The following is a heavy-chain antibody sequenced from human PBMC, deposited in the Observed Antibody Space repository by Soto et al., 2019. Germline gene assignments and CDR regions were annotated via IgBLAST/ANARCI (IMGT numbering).Heavy chain of an antibody. J-gene: IGHJ4*02. Sequence: SETLSLTCAVSCGSISSGGYSWSWIRQPPGKGLEWIGYIYHSGSTYYNPSLKSRVTISVDRSKNQFSLRLTSVTAADTAVYYCARDYDTTGYYDYWSQGTLVTVSS. CDR2: IYHSGST. CDR1: CGSISSGGYS. CDR3: ARDYDTTGYYDY. D-gene: IGHD3-22*01. V-gene: IGHV4-30-2*01.